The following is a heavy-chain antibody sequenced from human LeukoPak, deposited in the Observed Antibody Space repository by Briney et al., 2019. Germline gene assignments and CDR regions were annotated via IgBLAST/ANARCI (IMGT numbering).Heavy chain of an antibody. D-gene: IGHD6-6*01. J-gene: IGHJ1*01. CDR2: ISSGSRYI. CDR1: GFTFSTYS. V-gene: IGHV3-21*01. Sequence: PGGSLRLSCAASGFTFSTYSMNWVRQPPGKGLEWVSSISSGSRYIYYADSVKGRFTISRDSGKNSLYLQMNSLRADDTAVYYCARDLTTSSTAYLHHWGQGTLVTVSS. CDR3: ARDLTTSSTAYLHH.